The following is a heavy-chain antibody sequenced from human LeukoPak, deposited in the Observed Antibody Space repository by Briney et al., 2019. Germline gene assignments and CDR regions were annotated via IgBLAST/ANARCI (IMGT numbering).Heavy chain of an antibody. CDR1: GGSIRSSSYY. D-gene: IGHD1-7*01. CDR2: VYSSGRT. V-gene: IGHV4-39*07. J-gene: IGHJ4*01. CDR3: TREIGGTTVHY. Sequence: PSETLSLTCTVSGGSIRSSSYYWGWIRQPPGKGLEWIGSVYSSGRTYYNPSLTSRVTVSADTSKNQFSLTMSSVTAADTAVYHCTREIGGTTVHYWGHGMLVTVSS.